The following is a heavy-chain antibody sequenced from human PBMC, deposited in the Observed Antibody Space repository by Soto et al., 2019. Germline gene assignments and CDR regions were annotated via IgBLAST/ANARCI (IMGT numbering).Heavy chain of an antibody. V-gene: IGHV1-69*12. J-gene: IGHJ4*02. CDR2: IIPIFGTA. CDR3: ARAGLLSGGVIGSLLDY. CDR1: GGTFSSYA. Sequence: QVQLVQSGAEVKKPGSSVKVACKASGGTFSSYAISWVRQAPGQGLEWMGGIIPIFGTANYAQKFQGRVTISADESTSTAYMELSSLRSEDTAVYYCARAGLLSGGVIGSLLDYWGQGTLVTVSS. D-gene: IGHD3-16*02.